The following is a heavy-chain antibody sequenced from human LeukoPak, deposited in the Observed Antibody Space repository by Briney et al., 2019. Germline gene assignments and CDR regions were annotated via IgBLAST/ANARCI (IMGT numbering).Heavy chain of an antibody. J-gene: IGHJ4*02. D-gene: IGHD6-6*01. Sequence: SQTLSLTCTVSGGSISSGNYYWGWIRPPAGKGLEWVGRIYTGGDTNYNPSLNSRVTISMDTSKNHLSLRLNSVTAADTAVYFCAREGPEYSSSYYFDYWGQGAMVTVCS. CDR1: GGSISSGNYY. CDR3: AREGPEYSSSYYFDY. CDR2: IYTGGDT. V-gene: IGHV4-61*02.